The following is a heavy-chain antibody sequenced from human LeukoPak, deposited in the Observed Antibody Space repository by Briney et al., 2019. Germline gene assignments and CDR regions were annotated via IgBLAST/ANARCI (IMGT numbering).Heavy chain of an antibody. D-gene: IGHD2-15*01. CDR1: GGTFSSYA. J-gene: IGHJ5*02. Sequence: SVKVSCKASGGTFSSYAISWVRQAPGQGLEWMGGIIPIFGTANYAQKFQGRVTITADESTSTAYMELRSLRSDDTAVYYCARDVALEYCSGGSCYWFDPWGQGTLVTVSS. CDR3: ARDVALEYCSGGSCYWFDP. CDR2: IIPIFGTA. V-gene: IGHV1-69*13.